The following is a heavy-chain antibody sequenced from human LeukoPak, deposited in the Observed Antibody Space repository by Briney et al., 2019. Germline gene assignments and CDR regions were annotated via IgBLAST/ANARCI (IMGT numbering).Heavy chain of an antibody. CDR3: AELGITMIGGV. CDR2: ISGSGSTI. CDR1: GFTFTDSY. D-gene: IGHD3-10*02. Sequence: PGGSLRLSCAASGFTFTDSYMTWVRQAPGKGLEWLSYISGSGSTIYYADSVKGRFTISRDNAKNSLYLQMNSLRAEDTAVYYCAELGITMIGGVWGKGTTVTISS. V-gene: IGHV3-11*04. J-gene: IGHJ6*04.